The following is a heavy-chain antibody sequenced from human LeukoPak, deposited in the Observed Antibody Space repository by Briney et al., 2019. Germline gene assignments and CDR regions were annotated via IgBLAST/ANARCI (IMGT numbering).Heavy chain of an antibody. V-gene: IGHV1-18*01. CDR3: ARDRPTYYSSGWYDWFDP. J-gene: IGHJ5*02. Sequence: GASVKVSCKASGYTFTSYGISWVRQAPGQGLEWMGWISAYNGNTNYAQKLQGRVTMTTDTSTSTAYMELRSLRSDDTAVYYCARDRPTYYSSGWYDWFDPRGQGTLVTVSS. D-gene: IGHD6-19*01. CDR1: GYTFTSYG. CDR2: ISAYNGNT.